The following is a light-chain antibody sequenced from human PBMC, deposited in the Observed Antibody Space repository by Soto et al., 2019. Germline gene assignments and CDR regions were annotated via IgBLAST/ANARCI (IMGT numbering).Light chain of an antibody. CDR2: DAS. CDR3: QQYSNWPPIT. CDR1: QSVSSY. V-gene: IGKV3-15*01. J-gene: IGKJ5*01. Sequence: EIVMTQSPATLSVSPGERVTLSCRASQSVSSYLAWYQQKPGQAPRLLIYDASNRATGIPARFSGSGSGTEFTLTISSLQSEDFAVYYCQQYSNWPPITFGQGTRLEIK.